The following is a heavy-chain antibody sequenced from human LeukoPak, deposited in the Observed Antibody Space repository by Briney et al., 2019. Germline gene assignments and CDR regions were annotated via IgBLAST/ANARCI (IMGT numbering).Heavy chain of an antibody. CDR2: ISSSSSYI. CDR3: ARVDWSVVPAAITPLYFDY. J-gene: IGHJ4*02. Sequence: GGSLRLSCAASVFTFSSYSMNWVRQAPGKGLEWVSSISSSSSYIYYADSVKGRFTISRDNAKNSLYLQMNSLRAEDTAVYYCARVDWSVVPAAITPLYFDYWGQGTLVTVSS. CDR1: VFTFSSYS. V-gene: IGHV3-21*01. D-gene: IGHD2-2*02.